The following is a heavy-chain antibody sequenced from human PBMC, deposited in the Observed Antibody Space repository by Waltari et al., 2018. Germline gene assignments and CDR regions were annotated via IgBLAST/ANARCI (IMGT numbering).Heavy chain of an antibody. CDR1: GFTFSRSW. Sequence: EVQLVESGGGLVQPRGSLRISCAASGFTFSRSWMTWVRQAPGKGLEWGANIKEDGSEGYYVDSVKGRFTSTRDNTKNALFLQMNSLRAEDTAAYYCATVEWYRMDYWGQGTLVTVSS. D-gene: IGHD3-3*01. J-gene: IGHJ4*02. CDR2: IKEDGSEG. V-gene: IGHV3-7*01. CDR3: ATVEWYRMDY.